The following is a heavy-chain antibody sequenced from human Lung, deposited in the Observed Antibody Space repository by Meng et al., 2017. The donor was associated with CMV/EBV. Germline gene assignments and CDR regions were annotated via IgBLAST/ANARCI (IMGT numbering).Heavy chain of an antibody. V-gene: IGHV3-33*06. D-gene: IGHD1-26*01. Sequence: GESLKISCAASGFTFSDYGMHWLRQAPGKGLEWVAVIWYDGSEEYYADSVKGRFTVSRDNFKNTLYLQMNSLKVEDTAVYYCVKGAGSVGSIHVDYWGQGTLVTVSS. CDR2: IWYDGSEE. CDR1: GFTFSDYG. CDR3: VKGAGSVGSIHVDY. J-gene: IGHJ4*02.